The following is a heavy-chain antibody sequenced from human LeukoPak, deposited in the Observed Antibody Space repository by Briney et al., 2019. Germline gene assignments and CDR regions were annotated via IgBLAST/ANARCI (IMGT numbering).Heavy chain of an antibody. CDR1: GFSFSNYG. J-gene: IGHJ6*03. Sequence: GGSLRLSCAASGFSFSNYGMHWVRQARGNVLELVAFLTYDGSNKWYADSVKGRFTISRDNSKNTLYLQMNSLRAEDTAVYYCANYYGSGSPPYYYYMDVWGKGTTVTVSS. CDR2: LTYDGSNK. D-gene: IGHD3-10*01. CDR3: ANYYGSGSPPYYYYMDV. V-gene: IGHV3-30*02.